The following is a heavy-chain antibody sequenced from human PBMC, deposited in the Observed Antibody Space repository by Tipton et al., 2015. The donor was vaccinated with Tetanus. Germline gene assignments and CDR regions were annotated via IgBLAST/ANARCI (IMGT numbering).Heavy chain of an antibody. CDR1: GGSISSSSYY. Sequence: LRLSCTVSGGSISSSSYYWGWIRQPPGKGLEWIGSIYYSGSTYYNPSLKSRVTISVDTSKNQFSLKLSSVTAADTAVYYCARHVVEAVPRWFDPWGQGTLVTVSS. CDR3: ARHVVEAVPRWFDP. D-gene: IGHD2-2*01. J-gene: IGHJ5*02. V-gene: IGHV4-39*01. CDR2: IYYSGST.